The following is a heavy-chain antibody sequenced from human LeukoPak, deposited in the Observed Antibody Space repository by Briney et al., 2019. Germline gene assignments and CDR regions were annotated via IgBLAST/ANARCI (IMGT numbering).Heavy chain of an antibody. CDR1: GFTFSNYS. CDR3: ARDHYYDSSGYNRWFDP. D-gene: IGHD3-22*01. V-gene: IGHV3-21*01. J-gene: IGHJ5*02. Sequence: PGGSLRLSCAASGFTFSNYSMNWVRQAPGKWLEWVSAISSSSSYIYYADSVKGRFTISRDNAKNSLYLQMNSLRAEDTAVYYCARDHYYDSSGYNRWFDPWGQGTLVTVSS. CDR2: ISSSSSYI.